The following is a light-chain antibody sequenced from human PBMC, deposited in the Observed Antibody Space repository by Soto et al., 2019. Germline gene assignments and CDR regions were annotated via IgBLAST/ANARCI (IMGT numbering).Light chain of an antibody. Sequence: DIQMTQSPSTLSASVGDRVTITCRASQGIAGSLAGYQQKPGKPPKLLIYAESTLQSGVPSRFSGSGSGTRGTLTISSLQPEDFATYYCQQVKSYPRTVGGGTTV. CDR2: AES. J-gene: IGKJ4*01. CDR1: QGIAGS. CDR3: QQVKSYPRT. V-gene: IGKV1-9*01.